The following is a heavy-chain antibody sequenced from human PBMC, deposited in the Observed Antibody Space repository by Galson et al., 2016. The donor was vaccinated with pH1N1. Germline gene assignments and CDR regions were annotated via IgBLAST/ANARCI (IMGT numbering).Heavy chain of an antibody. Sequence: SLRLSCAASGFNFDTFAMHWVRQTPGKGLEWVAFISYNGHDQSYADSLKGRFTVSRDNSKSTMWLQMNSLTVEDTGVYFCVARNWDEDFWGQGTQVTVSS. CDR1: GFNFDTFA. J-gene: IGHJ4*02. CDR3: VARNWDEDF. V-gene: IGHV3-30-3*01. CDR2: ISYNGHDQ. D-gene: IGHD1-1*01.